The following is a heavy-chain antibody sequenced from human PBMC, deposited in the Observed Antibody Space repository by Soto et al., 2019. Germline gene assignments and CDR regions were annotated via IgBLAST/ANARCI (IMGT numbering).Heavy chain of an antibody. J-gene: IGHJ3*02. CDR3: ARKRHDAFDI. CDR2: IYTSGST. V-gene: IGHV4-4*07. Sequence: SATLSLTSTFSGSSIICLYWSWIRQPAGKGLEWIGRIYTSGSTNYNPSLKSRVTMSEDKSKNQSSLKLSSVTDADMAVYYWARKRHDAFDIWGQGTMVT. CDR1: GSSIICLY.